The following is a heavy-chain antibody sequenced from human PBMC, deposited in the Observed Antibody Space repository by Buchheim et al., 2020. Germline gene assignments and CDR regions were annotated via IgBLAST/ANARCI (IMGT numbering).Heavy chain of an antibody. CDR3: ARGGREIVGGAFDY. J-gene: IGHJ4*02. CDR2: IFHSGSS. D-gene: IGHD1-26*01. Sequence: QVQLQESGPGLVKPSGTLSLTCAVSGDSVSGSSWWSWVRQSPGKGLEWIGEIFHSGSSTQNPSVRSRVTISLDKSKYQISLELRSVTAADTAVYYCARGGREIVGGAFDYWGQGAL. CDR1: GDSVSGSSW. V-gene: IGHV4-4*02.